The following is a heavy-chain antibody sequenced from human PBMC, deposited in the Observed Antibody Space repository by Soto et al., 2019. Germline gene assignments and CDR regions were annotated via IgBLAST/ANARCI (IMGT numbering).Heavy chain of an antibody. CDR1: GLTLNLIT. CDR3: ARAGGTTVTGLWHFDS. V-gene: IGHV3-33*01. CDR2: IWYDGTQK. J-gene: IGHJ4*02. D-gene: IGHD4-17*01. Sequence: PGGSWRLSCEALGLTLNLITLHGVPKPPGKGLEWLAAIWYDGTQKYYADSVKGRFIISRDNSKKTLYLEMNSLRAEDTAVYYCARAGGTTVTGLWHFDSWGQGTLVTV.